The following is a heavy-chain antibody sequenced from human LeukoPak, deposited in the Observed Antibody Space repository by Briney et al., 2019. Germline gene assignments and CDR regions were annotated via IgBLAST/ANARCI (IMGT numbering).Heavy chain of an antibody. J-gene: IGHJ5*02. CDR3: AKDQSWANWFDP. Sequence: HSGGSLRLSCAASGITFSSYAMHWVRQAPGKGLEWVAVISYDGSNKYYADSVKGRFTISRDNSKNTVYLQMNSLRAEDTAVYYCAKDQSWANWFDPWGQGTLVTVSS. V-gene: IGHV3-30*04. CDR2: ISYDGSNK. CDR1: GITFSSYA. D-gene: IGHD2-15*01.